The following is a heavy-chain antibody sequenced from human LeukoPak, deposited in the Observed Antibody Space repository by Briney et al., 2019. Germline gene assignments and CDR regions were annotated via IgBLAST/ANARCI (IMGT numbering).Heavy chain of an antibody. Sequence: PGGSLRLSCAASGFTISTYAMTWVRQAPGKGLEWVSSITSSGAITYYADSVKGRFTIYRDISKNTLYLQMNSLTAEDSAVYYCAKEFIAGDGHVDCDSWGQGTLVTVSS. CDR1: GFTISTYA. J-gene: IGHJ4*02. CDR2: ITSSGAIT. V-gene: IGHV3-23*01. D-gene: IGHD5-24*01. CDR3: AKEFIAGDGHVDCDS.